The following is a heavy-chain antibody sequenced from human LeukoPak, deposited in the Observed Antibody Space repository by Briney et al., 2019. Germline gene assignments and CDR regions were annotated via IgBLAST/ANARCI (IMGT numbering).Heavy chain of an antibody. J-gene: IGHJ4*02. CDR1: GFTFSSYG. D-gene: IGHD3-10*01. CDR2: IRYDGSNK. CDR3: AKDSVWLYYGSGSTPVLDY. Sequence: GGSLRLSCAASGFTFSSYGMHWVRQAPGKGLEWVAFIRYDGSNKYYADSVKGRFTISRDNSKNTLYLQMNSLRAEDTAVYYCAKDSVWLYYGSGSTPVLDYWGQGTLVTVSS. V-gene: IGHV3-30*02.